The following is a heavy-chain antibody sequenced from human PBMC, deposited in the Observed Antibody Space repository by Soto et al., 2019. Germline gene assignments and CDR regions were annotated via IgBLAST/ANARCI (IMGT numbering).Heavy chain of an antibody. D-gene: IGHD2-15*01. CDR3: AKDDVVVAATPVYYYYGMDV. J-gene: IGHJ6*02. Sequence: EVQLLESGGGLVQPGGSLRLSCAASGFTFSSYAMSWVRQAPGKGLEWVSAISGSGGSTYYADSVKGRFTISRDNSKNTLYLQMNSLRAEDTAVYYCAKDDVVVAATPVYYYYGMDVWGQGTTVTVSS. CDR2: ISGSGGST. CDR1: GFTFSSYA. V-gene: IGHV3-23*01.